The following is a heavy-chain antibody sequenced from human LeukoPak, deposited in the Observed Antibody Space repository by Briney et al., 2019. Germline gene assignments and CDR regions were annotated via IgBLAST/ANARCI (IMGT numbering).Heavy chain of an antibody. D-gene: IGHD1/OR15-1a*01. CDR2: VYDTGAT. J-gene: IGHJ5*02. V-gene: IGHV4-59*08. CDR1: GGSISGYY. Sequence: PSETLSLTCTVSGGSISGYYWSWIRQPPGKRLEWIGYVYDTGATNYNPSLKSRFTISIDTSKNQFSLYLSSVTAADTAVYYCARLPLIATTRGGFDPWGQGALATVSS. CDR3: ARLPLIATTRGGFDP.